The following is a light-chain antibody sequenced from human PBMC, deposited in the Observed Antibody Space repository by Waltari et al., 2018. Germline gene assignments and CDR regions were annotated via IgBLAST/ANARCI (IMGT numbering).Light chain of an antibody. CDR3: QQSYSTPRT. CDR1: QSISSY. V-gene: IGKV1-39*01. CDR2: AAS. J-gene: IGKJ1*01. Sequence: DIQMTQSPSSLSASVGDRVTITCRANQSISSYLNWYQQKPGKAPKLRIYAASSLQSGVPSRFSGSGSGTDFTLTISSLQPEDFATYYCQQSYSTPRTFGQGTKVEIK.